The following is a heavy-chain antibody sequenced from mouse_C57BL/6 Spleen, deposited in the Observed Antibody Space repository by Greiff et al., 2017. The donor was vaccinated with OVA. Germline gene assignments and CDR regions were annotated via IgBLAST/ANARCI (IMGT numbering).Heavy chain of an antibody. J-gene: IGHJ1*03. D-gene: IGHD1-1*01. V-gene: IGHV14-3*01. Sequence: EVQGVESVAELVRPGASVKLSCTASGFNIKNTYMHWVKQRPEQGLEWIGRIDPANGNTKYAPKFQGKATITADTSSNTAYLQLSSLTSEDTAIYYCARIYGSSYWYFDVWGTGTTVTVAS. CDR3: ARIYGSSYWYFDV. CDR1: GFNIKNTY. CDR2: IDPANGNT.